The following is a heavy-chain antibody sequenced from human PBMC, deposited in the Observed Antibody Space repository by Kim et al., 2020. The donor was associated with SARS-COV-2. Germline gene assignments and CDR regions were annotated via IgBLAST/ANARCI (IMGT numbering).Heavy chain of an antibody. V-gene: IGHV4-34*01. J-gene: IGHJ2*01. Sequence: SEILSLTCAVYGGSFSGYYWSWIRQPPGKGLEWIGEINHSGSTNYNPSLKSRVTISVDTSKNQFSLKLSSVTAADTAVYYCARLILPATAKWARCFDLWGRGTLVTVSS. D-gene: IGHD1-26*01. CDR3: ARLILPATAKWARCFDL. CDR2: INHSGST. CDR1: GGSFSGYY.